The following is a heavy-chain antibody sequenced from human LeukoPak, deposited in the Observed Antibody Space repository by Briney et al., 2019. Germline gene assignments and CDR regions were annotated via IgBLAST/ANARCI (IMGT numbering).Heavy chain of an antibody. V-gene: IGHV3-66*02. J-gene: IGHJ6*03. CDR3: AREFRYYMDV. Sequence: GGSLRLSCAASGFTFSSYEMNWVRQAPGKGLDWVSVIYSGGSTYYADSVKGRFTISRDDSRNTVFLQMTSLTTEDTAVYYCAREFRYYMDVWGQGTTVTVSS. CDR1: GFTFSSYE. CDR2: IYSGGST.